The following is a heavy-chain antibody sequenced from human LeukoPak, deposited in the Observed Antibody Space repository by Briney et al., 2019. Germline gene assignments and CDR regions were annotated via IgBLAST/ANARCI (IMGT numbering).Heavy chain of an antibody. CDR3: AKDQRVVAAAVPCDY. CDR1: GFSFISYG. J-gene: IGHJ4*02. CDR2: IRYDGSNK. D-gene: IGHD6-13*01. V-gene: IGHV3-30*02. Sequence: GGSLRLSCAASGFSFISYGMNWVRQAPGKGLEWVAFIRYDGSNKYYADSVKGRFTISRDNSKNTLYLQMNSLRAEDTAVYYCAKDQRVVAAAVPCDYWGQGTLVTVSS.